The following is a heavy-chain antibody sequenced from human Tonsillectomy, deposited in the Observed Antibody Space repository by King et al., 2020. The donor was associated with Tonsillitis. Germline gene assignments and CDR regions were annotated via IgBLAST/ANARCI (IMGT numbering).Heavy chain of an antibody. D-gene: IGHD6-19*01. V-gene: IGHV3-23*04. CDR3: AKDVWAVAGRDWYFDL. J-gene: IGHJ2*01. CDR1: GFTFSSYA. CDR2: ISDSEGST. Sequence: VQLVESGGGLVQPGGSLRLSCAASGFTFSSYAMSGVRQAPGEGLEWVSTISDSEGSTYYADSVKGRFTISRDNSKNTLYPQMNSLRAEDTAVYYCAKDVWAVAGRDWYFDLWGRGTLVTVSS.